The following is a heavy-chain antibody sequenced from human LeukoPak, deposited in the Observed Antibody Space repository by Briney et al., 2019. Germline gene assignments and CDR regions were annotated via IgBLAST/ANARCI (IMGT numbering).Heavy chain of an antibody. V-gene: IGHV1-69*04. CDR1: GGTFIIYA. D-gene: IGHD5-24*01. CDR3: AGASKMATTDLDY. Sequence: VASVTVSCKASGGTFIIYAISWVRQAPGQGLEWMGRIIPILGIANYAQKFQGRVTITADKSTSTAYMELSSLRSEDTAVYYCAGASKMATTDLDYWGQGTLVTVSS. J-gene: IGHJ4*02. CDR2: IIPILGIA.